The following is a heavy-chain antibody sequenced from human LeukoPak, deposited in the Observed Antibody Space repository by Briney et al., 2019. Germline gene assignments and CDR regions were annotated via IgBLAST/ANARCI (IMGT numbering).Heavy chain of an antibody. CDR2: ISYDGSNK. V-gene: IGHV3-30*03. J-gene: IGHJ3*02. D-gene: IGHD1-26*01. CDR1: GFTFSSYG. CDR3: ARRSGGGSYDSDAFDI. Sequence: PGGSLRLSCAASGFTFSSYGMHWVRQAPGKGLEWVAVISYDGSNKYYADSVKGRFTISRDNSKNTLYLQMNSLRAEDTAVYYCARRSGGGSYDSDAFDIWGQGTMVTVSS.